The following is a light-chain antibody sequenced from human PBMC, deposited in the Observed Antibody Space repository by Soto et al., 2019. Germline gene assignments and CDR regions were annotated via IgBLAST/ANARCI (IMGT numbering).Light chain of an antibody. CDR2: SAS. Sequence: EIVMTQSPATLSVSPGGRATLSCRASQSISDTLAWYQQKPGQAPRLLIYSASARATGFPARFSGSGSGTDFTLTISSLQSEDFAFYYCQQYNNWPWTFGQGTKVEIK. CDR1: QSISDT. V-gene: IGKV3-15*01. J-gene: IGKJ1*01. CDR3: QQYNNWPWT.